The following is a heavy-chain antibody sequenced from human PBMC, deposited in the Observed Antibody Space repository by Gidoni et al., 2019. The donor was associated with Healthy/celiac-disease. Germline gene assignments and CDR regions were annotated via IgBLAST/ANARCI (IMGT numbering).Heavy chain of an antibody. CDR1: GFTVSSYA. V-gene: IGHV3-23*01. Sequence: EVQLLESGGGLVQPGGSLRLSFAASGFTVSSYAMSWVRQAPGKGLAWVSAISGSGGSTYYADSVKGRFTISRDNSKNTLYLQMNSLRAEDTAVYYCAKDPLDGYAPYWGQGTLVTVSS. J-gene: IGHJ4*02. CDR3: AKDPLDGYAPY. CDR2: ISGSGGST. D-gene: IGHD5-12*01.